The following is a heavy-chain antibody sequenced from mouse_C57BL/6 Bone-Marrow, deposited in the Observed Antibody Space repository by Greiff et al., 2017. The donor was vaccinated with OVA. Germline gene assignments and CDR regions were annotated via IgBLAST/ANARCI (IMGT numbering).Heavy chain of an antibody. CDR1: GFTFTDYY. D-gene: IGHD2-5*01. V-gene: IGHV7-3*01. J-gene: IGHJ2*01. CDR3: ARERFYSNYYFDY. CDR2: IRNKANGYTT. Sequence: EVQRVESGGGLVQPGGSLSLSCAASGFTFTDYYMSWVRQPPGKALEWLGFIRNKANGYTTEYSASVKGRFTISRDNSQSILYLQMNALRAEDSATYYCARERFYSNYYFDYWGQGTTLTVSS.